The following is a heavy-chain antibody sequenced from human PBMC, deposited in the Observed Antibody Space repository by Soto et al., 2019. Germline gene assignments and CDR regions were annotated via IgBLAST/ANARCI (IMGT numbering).Heavy chain of an antibody. CDR2: ISGSGGST. CDR3: AKVRETIVVVPAYFDY. D-gene: IGHD2-2*01. V-gene: IGHV3-23*01. Sequence: LRLSCAASEFSFSNYSMSWVRQAPGKGLEWVSSISGSGGSTYYADSVKGRFTVSRDNSKNTLYLQMNSLKAEDTAVYYCAKVRETIVVVPAYFDYWGQGTLVTVSS. CDR1: EFSFSNYS. J-gene: IGHJ4*02.